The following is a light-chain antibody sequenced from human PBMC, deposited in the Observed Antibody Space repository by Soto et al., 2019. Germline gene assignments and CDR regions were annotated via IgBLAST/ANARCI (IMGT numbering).Light chain of an antibody. V-gene: IGKV3D-15*01. CDR3: QQRNVLPPVT. Sequence: MVITQSPATLSVTPGEGATLSCRASQNIYSNVAWYQQRPGQAPRLLIYGASSRATGIPDRFSGSGSGTDFTLTISRLEPEDSAVYYCQQRNVLPPVTFGQGTRLEIK. CDR1: QNIYSN. CDR2: GAS. J-gene: IGKJ5*01.